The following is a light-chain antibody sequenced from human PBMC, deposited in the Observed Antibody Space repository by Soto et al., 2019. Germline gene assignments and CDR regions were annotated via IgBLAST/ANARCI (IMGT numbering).Light chain of an antibody. CDR3: TSYAGTYSFFYV. J-gene: IGLJ1*01. CDR2: EVS. Sequence: QSVLTQPPSASGSPGQSVTISCTGTSSDVCAYNYVSWYQQLPGKAPKLIIYEVSKRPSGVPDRFSGSKSGNTASLTVSGLQAEDEADYYCTSYAGTYSFFYVFGTGTKVTLL. V-gene: IGLV2-8*01. CDR1: SSDVCAYNY.